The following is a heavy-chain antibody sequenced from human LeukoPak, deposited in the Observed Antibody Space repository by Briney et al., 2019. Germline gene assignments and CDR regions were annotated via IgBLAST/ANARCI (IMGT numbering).Heavy chain of an antibody. J-gene: IGHJ3*02. CDR3: ATVGGVSGRAFDM. CDR1: GFSFSSYW. D-gene: IGHD2-8*01. V-gene: IGHV3-74*01. Sequence: GGSLRLSCAASGFSFSSYWLHWVRQAPGKGLVWVSHIKSDGSSTSYADSVKGRFTISRDNAKNTLYLQMNSLSVEDAAVYYCATVGGVSGRAFDMWGQGTVVTVSS. CDR2: IKSDGSST.